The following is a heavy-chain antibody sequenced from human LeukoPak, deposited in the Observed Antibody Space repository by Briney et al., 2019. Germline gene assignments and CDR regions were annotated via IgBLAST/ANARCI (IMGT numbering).Heavy chain of an antibody. J-gene: IGHJ4*02. V-gene: IGHV4-34*01. Sequence: PSETLSLTCAVYGGSFSGYYWSWIRQPPGKGLEWIGEINHSGSTNYNPSLKSRVTISVDTSKNQFSLKLSSVTAADTAVYYCAKQGRKSAFDFWGQGTLVTVSS. D-gene: IGHD7-27*01. CDR3: AKQGRKSAFDF. CDR1: GGSFSGYY. CDR2: INHSGST.